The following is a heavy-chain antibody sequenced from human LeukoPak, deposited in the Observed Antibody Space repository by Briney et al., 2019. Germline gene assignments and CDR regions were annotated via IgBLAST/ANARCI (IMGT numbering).Heavy chain of an antibody. CDR3: ARERLGATKRVVNYDFDL. D-gene: IGHD1-7*01. J-gene: IGHJ2*01. CDR1: GFTFSNYD. V-gene: IGHV3-13*01. CDR2: IGTAGDT. Sequence: GGSLRLSCAASGFTFSNYDMHWVRQAAGKGLEWISTIGTAGDTYYLASVEGRFTISRENDKNSLYLQITSLRDGDTAIYYCARERLGATKRVVNYDFDLWGRGTLVTVSS.